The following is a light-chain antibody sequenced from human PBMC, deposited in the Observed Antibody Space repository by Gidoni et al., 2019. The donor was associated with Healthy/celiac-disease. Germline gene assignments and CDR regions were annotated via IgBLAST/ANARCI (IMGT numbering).Light chain of an antibody. CDR3: QQRSNWPPYT. J-gene: IGKJ2*01. CDR1: QSVSSY. Sequence: EIVLTQSPATLSLSPGERATLSCRASQSVSSYLAWYQKKPGQAHRLLIYDASNRATGIPARFSGSGSGTDFTLTISSLEPEDFAVYYCQQRSNWPPYTFGQGTKLEIK. V-gene: IGKV3-11*01. CDR2: DAS.